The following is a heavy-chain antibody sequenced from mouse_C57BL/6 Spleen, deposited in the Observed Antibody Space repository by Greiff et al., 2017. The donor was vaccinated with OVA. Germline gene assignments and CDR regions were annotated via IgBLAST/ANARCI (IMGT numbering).Heavy chain of an antibody. CDR1: GFTFSDYG. D-gene: IGHD1-1*01. CDR2: ISSGSSTI. CDR3: ARRSRYGYGDV. V-gene: IGHV5-17*01. J-gene: IGHJ1*03. Sequence: EVMLVESGGGLVKPGGSLKLSCAASGFTFSDYGMHWVRQAPEKGLEWVAYISSGSSTIYYADTVKGRFTISRDTAKNTLFLQMTSLRSEDTAMYYCARRSRYGYGDVWGTGTTVTVSS.